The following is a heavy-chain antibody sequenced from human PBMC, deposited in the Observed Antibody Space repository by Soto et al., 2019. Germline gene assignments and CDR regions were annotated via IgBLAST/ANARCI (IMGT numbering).Heavy chain of an antibody. Sequence: ASVKVSCKASGYTFTSYAMHWVRQAPGQRLEWMGWINAGNGNTKYSQKFQGRVTMTRNTSISTAYMELSSLRSEDTAVYYCATERWEDAFDIWGQGTMVTVSS. CDR2: INAGNGNT. D-gene: IGHD1-26*01. J-gene: IGHJ3*02. CDR3: ATERWEDAFDI. V-gene: IGHV1-3*01. CDR1: GYTFTSYA.